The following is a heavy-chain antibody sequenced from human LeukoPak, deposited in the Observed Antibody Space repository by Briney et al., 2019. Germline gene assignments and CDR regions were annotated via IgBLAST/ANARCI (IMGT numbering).Heavy chain of an antibody. J-gene: IGHJ6*02. CDR1: GFTFSSYG. CDR2: ISYDGSNK. CDR3: AKLDITLEGGNSYYYYGMDV. V-gene: IGHV3-30*18. D-gene: IGHD4-23*01. Sequence: GGSLRLSCAASGFTFSSYGMHWVRQAPGKGLEWVAVISYDGSNKYYADSVKGRFTISRDNSKNTLYLQMNSLRPEDTAVYYCAKLDITLEGGNSYYYYGMDVWGQGTTVTVSS.